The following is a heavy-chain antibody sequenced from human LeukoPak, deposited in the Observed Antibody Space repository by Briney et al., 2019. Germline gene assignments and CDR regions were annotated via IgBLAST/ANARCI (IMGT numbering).Heavy chain of an antibody. CDR3: ARDSYDILTGYSRFDP. CDR2: IYYSGST. J-gene: IGHJ5*02. V-gene: IGHV4-31*03. Sequence: SQTLSLTCTVSGGSISSGGYYWSWIRQHPGKGLEWIGYIYYSGSTYYNPSLKSRVTISVDTSKNQFSLKLSSVTAADTAVYYCARDSYDILTGYSRFDPWGQGTLDTVSS. CDR1: GGSISSGGYY. D-gene: IGHD3-9*01.